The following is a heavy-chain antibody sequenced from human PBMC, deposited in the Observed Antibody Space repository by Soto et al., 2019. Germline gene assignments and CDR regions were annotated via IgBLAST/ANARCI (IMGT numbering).Heavy chain of an antibody. CDR3: ARSRGNWNGFDY. V-gene: IGHV4-59*08. CDR1: GGSISSYY. Sequence: SETLSLTCTVSGGSISSYYWSWIRQPPGKGLEWIGYISYSGSTNYNPSLKSRVTISVDTSKNQFSLKLSSVTAADTAVYYCARSRGNWNGFDYWGQGTLVTVSS. D-gene: IGHD1-1*01. CDR2: ISYSGST. J-gene: IGHJ4*02.